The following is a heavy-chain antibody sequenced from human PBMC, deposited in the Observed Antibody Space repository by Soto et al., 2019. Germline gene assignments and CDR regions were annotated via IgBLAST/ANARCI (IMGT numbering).Heavy chain of an antibody. J-gene: IGHJ4*02. CDR2: ISSSSSYI. CDR1: GFTFSSYS. D-gene: IGHD2-2*01. V-gene: IGHV3-21*01. CDR3: VRRVRRSCYYFDY. Sequence: PGGSLRLSCAASGFTFSSYSMNWVRQAPGKGLEWVSSISSSSSYIYYADSVKGRFTISRDNAKNSLYLQMNSLRAEDTAVYYCVRRVRRSCYYFDYWGQGTLVTVSS.